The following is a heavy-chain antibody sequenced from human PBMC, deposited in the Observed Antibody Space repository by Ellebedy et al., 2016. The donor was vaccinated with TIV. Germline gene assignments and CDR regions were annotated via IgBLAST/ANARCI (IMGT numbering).Heavy chain of an antibody. Sequence: SETLSLXXAVYVGSFSDFHWTWIRQHPGKGLEWIGYIYYRGNTYYNPSLKSRVTISLDTSKNQFPLKLSSVTAADTAVYYCARADSSGYLFDYWGQGTLVTVSS. J-gene: IGHJ4*02. V-gene: IGHV4-30-4*08. CDR1: VGSFSDFH. CDR2: IYYRGNT. CDR3: ARADSSGYLFDY. D-gene: IGHD3-22*01.